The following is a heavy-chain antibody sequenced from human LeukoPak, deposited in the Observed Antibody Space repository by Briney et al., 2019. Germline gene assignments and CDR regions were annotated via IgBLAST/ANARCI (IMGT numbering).Heavy chain of an antibody. V-gene: IGHV1-2*02. CDR3: ARGFYGSAYCGGDCFFYY. J-gene: IGHJ4*02. CDR1: GYTFTGYY. CDR2: INANSGGT. D-gene: IGHD2-21*02. Sequence: ASVKVSCKASGYTFTGYYMHWVRQATGQGLEWMGWINANSGGTSYAQKFQGRVTMTRDTSISTAYMELSRLRSDDTAVYYCARGFYGSAYCGGDCFFYYWGQGSLVTVSS.